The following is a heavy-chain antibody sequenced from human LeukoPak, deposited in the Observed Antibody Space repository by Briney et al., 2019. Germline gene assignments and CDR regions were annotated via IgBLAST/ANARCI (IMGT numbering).Heavy chain of an antibody. CDR1: GGTFSSYA. Sequence: SVKVSCKASGGTFSSYAISWVRQAPGQGLEWMGRIIPILGIANYAQKFQGRVTITADKSTSTAYMELSSLRSEDTAVYYCARDTRNYYDSSGRVEAWGQGTLVTVFS. D-gene: IGHD3-22*01. J-gene: IGHJ5*02. CDR2: IIPILGIA. V-gene: IGHV1-69*04. CDR3: ARDTRNYYDSSGRVEA.